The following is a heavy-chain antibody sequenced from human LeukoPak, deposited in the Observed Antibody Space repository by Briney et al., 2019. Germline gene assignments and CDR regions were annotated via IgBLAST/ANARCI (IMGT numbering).Heavy chain of an antibody. V-gene: IGHV3-21*01. CDR2: ISSSSSYI. CDR1: GFTFSSYS. D-gene: IGHD2-2*01. Sequence: PGGSLRLSCAASGFTFSSYSMNWVRQAPGKELEWVSSISSSSSYIYYADSVKGRFTVSRDNAKNSLYLQMNSLRAKDTAVYYCARDIVVVPAAINYYYGMDVWGKGTTVTVSS. J-gene: IGHJ6*04. CDR3: ARDIVVVPAAINYYYGMDV.